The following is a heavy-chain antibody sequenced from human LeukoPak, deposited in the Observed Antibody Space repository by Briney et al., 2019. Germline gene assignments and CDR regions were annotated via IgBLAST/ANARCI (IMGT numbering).Heavy chain of an antibody. D-gene: IGHD1-26*01. V-gene: IGHV1-2*02. J-gene: IGHJ4*02. CDR2: IDPNSGGT. Sequence: ASVKVSCKASGYTFTGYYLHWVRQAPGQGLEWMGWIDPNSGGTRYAQKFQGRVTMTRDTSITTTCMELSSLTSDDTAVYYCARNLGFGSYFGYWGQGTLVTVSS. CDR3: ARNLGFGSYFGY. CDR1: GYTFTGYY.